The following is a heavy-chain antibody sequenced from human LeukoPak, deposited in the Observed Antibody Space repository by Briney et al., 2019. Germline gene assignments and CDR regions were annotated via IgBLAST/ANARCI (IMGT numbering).Heavy chain of an antibody. CDR1: GFTVSSNY. V-gene: IGHV3-66*02. D-gene: IGHD6-13*01. J-gene: IGHJ4*02. CDR2: IYSGGST. CDR3: AKGRLGAAGLDY. Sequence: GGSLRLSCAASGFTVSSNYMSWVRQGLGKGLEWVSVIYSGGSTYYAESVQGRFTISRDNSKNTLYLQMNSLRAEDTAVYYCAKGRLGAAGLDYWGQGTLVTVSS.